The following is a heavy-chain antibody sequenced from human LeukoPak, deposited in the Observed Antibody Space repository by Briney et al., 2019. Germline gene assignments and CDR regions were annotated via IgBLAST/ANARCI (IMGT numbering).Heavy chain of an antibody. CDR1: GYTFTGYY. Sequence: ASVKVSCKASGYTFTGYYMHWVRQSPGQGLEWMGWINPNIGGTNYAQKFQGRVTMTRDTSISTAYMELSRLRSDDTAVYYCARDPLLPSVDFWSGYWLWASYRGAANWFDPWGQGTLVTVSS. CDR2: INPNIGGT. CDR3: ARDPLLPSVDFWSGYWLWASYRGAANWFDP. V-gene: IGHV1-2*02. J-gene: IGHJ5*02. D-gene: IGHD3-3*01.